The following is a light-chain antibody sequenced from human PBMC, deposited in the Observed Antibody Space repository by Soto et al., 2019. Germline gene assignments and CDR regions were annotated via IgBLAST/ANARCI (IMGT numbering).Light chain of an antibody. V-gene: IGKV1-9*01. J-gene: IGKJ4*01. CDR3: QQRRLT. CDR2: AAS. Sequence: DIQLTQSPSFLSASVGDRVTITCRASQGISSYLAWYQQKPGKAPKLLIYAASTLQSGVPSRFSGSGSGTEFTLTISSLQPEDFATYYCQQRRLTFGGGTKVEIK. CDR1: QGISSY.